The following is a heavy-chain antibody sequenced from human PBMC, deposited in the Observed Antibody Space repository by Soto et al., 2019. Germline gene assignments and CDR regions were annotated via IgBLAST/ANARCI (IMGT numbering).Heavy chain of an antibody. J-gene: IGHJ5*02. Sequence: GGSLRLSCAASGFTFSSYWMHWVRQTPEKGLVWVSRINSDGTGTSYADSVKGRFTISRDNAKNTLYLQMNSLRAEDTAVYYCARVSTSSWYGWFYPWGQGTLVTVSS. CDR1: GFTFSSYW. CDR3: ARVSTSSWYGWFYP. D-gene: IGHD6-13*01. V-gene: IGHV3-74*01. CDR2: INSDGTGT.